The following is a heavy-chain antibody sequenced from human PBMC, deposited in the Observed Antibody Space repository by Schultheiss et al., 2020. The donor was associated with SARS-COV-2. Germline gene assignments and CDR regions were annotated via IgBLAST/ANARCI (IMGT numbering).Heavy chain of an antibody. J-gene: IGHJ3*02. Sequence: SETLSLTCTVSGDSISNRDYYWSWIRQPPGKGLEWIGYIYYSGSTNYNPSLKSRVTISVDTSKNQFSLKLSSVTAADTAVYYCARVRYYDSSGYYYVNAFDIWGQGTMVTVSS. CDR2: IYYSGST. D-gene: IGHD3-22*01. CDR3: ARVRYYDSSGYYYVNAFDI. CDR1: GDSISNRDYY. V-gene: IGHV4-61*08.